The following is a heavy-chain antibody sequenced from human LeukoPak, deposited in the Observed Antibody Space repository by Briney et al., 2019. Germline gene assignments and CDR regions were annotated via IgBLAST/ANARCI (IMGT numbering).Heavy chain of an antibody. V-gene: IGHV4-34*01. CDR1: GVSFSGYY. Sequence: SETLSLTCAVYGVSFSGYYWSWIRQPPGKGLEWIGEINHSGSTNYNPSLKSRVTISVDTSKNHFSLKLSSVTAADTAVYYCASVRGATNDFDYWGQGTLVTVSS. CDR2: INHSGST. D-gene: IGHD1-26*01. J-gene: IGHJ4*02. CDR3: ASVRGATNDFDY.